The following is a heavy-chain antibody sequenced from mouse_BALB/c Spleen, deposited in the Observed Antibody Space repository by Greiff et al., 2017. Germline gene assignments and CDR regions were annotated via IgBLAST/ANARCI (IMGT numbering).Heavy chain of an antibody. CDR2: INPNDDST. D-gene: IGHD2-2*01. CDR3: ARAGYDDAMDY. CDR1: GYTFTDYN. J-gene: IGHJ4*01. V-gene: IGHV1-18*01. Sequence: EVQLQEFGAELVKPGASVKISCKASGYTFTDYNMDWVKQSHGKSLEWIGDINPNDDSTNYNQKFKGKATLTVDKSTSTAYMELRSLTSEDTAVYYCARAGYDDAMDYWGQGTSVTVSS.